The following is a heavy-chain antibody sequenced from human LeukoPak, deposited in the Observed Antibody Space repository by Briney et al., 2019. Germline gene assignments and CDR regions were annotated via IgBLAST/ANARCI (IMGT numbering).Heavy chain of an antibody. CDR3: ARGGFYTDPDAFDV. Sequence: PGGSLRLSCTASTLTLNNYWMSWVRQAPGKGLEWVANIKQDGSEKYYVDSVKGRFTISRDNTKNSLSLQMNSLRVEDTAVYYCARGGFYTDPDAFDVWGQGTMVTVSS. J-gene: IGHJ3*01. D-gene: IGHD2/OR15-2a*01. CDR1: TLTLNNYW. CDR2: IKQDGSEK. V-gene: IGHV3-7*04.